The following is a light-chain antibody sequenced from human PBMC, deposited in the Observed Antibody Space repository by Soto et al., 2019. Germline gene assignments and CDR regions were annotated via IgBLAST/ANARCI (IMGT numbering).Light chain of an antibody. CDR1: SSDVGSYNL. Sequence: QSALTQPASVSGSPGQSITISCTGTSSDVGSYNLVSWYQQHPGKAPKLMIYEGNKRPSGVSNRFSGSRSGNTASLTISGLQAEDEADYYCCSYAGYGKVIFGGGTQLTV. CDR3: CSYAGYGKVI. V-gene: IGLV2-23*01. J-gene: IGLJ2*01. CDR2: EGN.